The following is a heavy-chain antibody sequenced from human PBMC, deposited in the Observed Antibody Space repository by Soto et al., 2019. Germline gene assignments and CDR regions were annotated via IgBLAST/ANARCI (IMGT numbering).Heavy chain of an antibody. CDR2: IYYSGST. Sequence: SETLSLTCTVSGGSISSSSYYWGWIRQPPGKGLEWIGSIYYSGSTYYNPSLKSRVTISVDTSKNQFSLKLSSVTAADTAVYYCARKPSRGRGSGSYYPAYYYYYYMDVWGKGTTVTVSS. J-gene: IGHJ6*03. D-gene: IGHD3-10*01. V-gene: IGHV4-39*01. CDR3: ARKPSRGRGSGSYYPAYYYYYYMDV. CDR1: GGSISSSSYY.